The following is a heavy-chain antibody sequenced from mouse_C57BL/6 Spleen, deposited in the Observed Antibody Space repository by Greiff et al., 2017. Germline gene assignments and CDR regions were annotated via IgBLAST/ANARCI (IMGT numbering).Heavy chain of an antibody. CDR2: IYPGSGNT. J-gene: IGHJ1*03. D-gene: IGHD2-5*01. CDR3: ARTYYSNYEYFDV. Sequence: VQLQQSGAELVRPGASVKLSCKASGYTFTDYYINWVKQRPGQGLEWIARIYPGSGNTYYNEKFKGKATLTAEKSSSTAYMQLSSLTSEDSAVYFCARTYYSNYEYFDVWGTGTTVTVSS. CDR1: GYTFTDYY. V-gene: IGHV1-76*01.